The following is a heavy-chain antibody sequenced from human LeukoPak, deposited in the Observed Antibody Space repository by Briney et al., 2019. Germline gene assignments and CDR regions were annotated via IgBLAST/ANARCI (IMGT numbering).Heavy chain of an antibody. CDR3: ARDLGRDCSGGSCYSKDGLFDP. CDR1: GFTFSSYG. CDR2: ISSSSSYI. J-gene: IGHJ5*02. V-gene: IGHV3-21*01. D-gene: IGHD2-15*01. Sequence: GGSLRLSCAASGFTFSSYGMNWVRQAPGKGLEWVSSISSSSSYIYYADSVKGRFTISRDNAKNSLYLQMNSLRAEDTAVYYCARDLGRDCSGGSCYSKDGLFDPWGQGTLVTVSS.